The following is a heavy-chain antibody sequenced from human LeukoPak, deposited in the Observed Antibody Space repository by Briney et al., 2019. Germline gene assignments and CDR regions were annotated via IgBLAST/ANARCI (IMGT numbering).Heavy chain of an antibody. D-gene: IGHD2-2*01. Sequence: PSETLSLTCTVSSDSITSDGYYWGWIRQPPGKGLEWIGSFYYDGIVNYDESTYYNPSLKSRVTISLDTSKNQFSLKLSSVTAADTAVYYCARHRGEDIVVVPAANSHYYYYMDVWGKGTTVTISS. CDR2: FYYDGIVNYDEST. J-gene: IGHJ6*03. V-gene: IGHV4-39*01. CDR3: ARHRGEDIVVVPAANSHYYYYMDV. CDR1: SDSITSDGYY.